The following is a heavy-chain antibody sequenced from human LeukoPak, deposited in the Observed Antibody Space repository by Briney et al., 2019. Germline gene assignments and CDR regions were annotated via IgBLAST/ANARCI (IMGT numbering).Heavy chain of an antibody. CDR3: ARVGSSSGSGSYPFDY. V-gene: IGHV1-2*02. CDR2: INPYSGGT. J-gene: IGHJ4*02. Sequence: ASVKVSCKASGYTFAGYYMHWVRQAPGQGLEWVGWINPYSGGTNYAQKFQGRVTMTRDTSINTAYMEMSRLSSDDTAVYYCARVGSSSGSGSYPFDYWGQGTLVTVSS. CDR1: GYTFAGYY. D-gene: IGHD3-10*01.